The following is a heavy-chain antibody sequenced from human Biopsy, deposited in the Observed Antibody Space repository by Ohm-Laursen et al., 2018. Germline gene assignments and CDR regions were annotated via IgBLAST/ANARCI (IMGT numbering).Heavy chain of an antibody. CDR2: ISHTGYT. J-gene: IGHJ1*01. CDR3: ARGSNEYGGLYFPH. CDR1: GGSFTGHY. Sequence: TLSLTCTVSGGSFTGHYWTRIRPPQGKGLEWIGHISHTGYTSYKSSLKSRVTISLDTSRKHFSLRLTSLAAADTAVYYCARGSNEYGGLYFPHWGQGTLVTVSS. D-gene: IGHD4-23*01. V-gene: IGHV4-59*11.